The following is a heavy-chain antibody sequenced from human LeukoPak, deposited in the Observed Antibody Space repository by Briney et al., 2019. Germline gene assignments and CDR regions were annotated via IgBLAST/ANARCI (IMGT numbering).Heavy chain of an antibody. J-gene: IGHJ3*02. CDR3: ARHYSSSWYSAFHI. CDR2: IYYSGST. V-gene: IGHV4-39*01. Sequence: SSETLSLTCTVSGGPINSSYYYWGWIRQPPGKGLEWIGSIYYSGSTYYNPSLKSRVTISVDTSNNQFSLKLTSVTAADTAVYYCARHYSSSWYSAFHIWGQGTMVTVSS. CDR1: GGPINSSYYY. D-gene: IGHD6-13*01.